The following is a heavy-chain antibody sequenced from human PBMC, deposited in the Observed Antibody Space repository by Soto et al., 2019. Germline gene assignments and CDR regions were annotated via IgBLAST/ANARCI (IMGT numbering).Heavy chain of an antibody. CDR1: GDSIIGTGW. CDR3: VRNGYSSIDV. D-gene: IGHD3-22*01. V-gene: IGHV4-4*02. CDR2: VYHSGAT. J-gene: IGHJ6*02. Sequence: QVQLQESGPGLVRPSGTLSLTCAVSGDSIIGTGWWSWVRQSPGKGLDWIGEVYHSGATNYNPSLKSRVTISVDTSRNQFSLNLGSVTAADTAVYYCVRNGYSSIDVWGQGTTVTVSS.